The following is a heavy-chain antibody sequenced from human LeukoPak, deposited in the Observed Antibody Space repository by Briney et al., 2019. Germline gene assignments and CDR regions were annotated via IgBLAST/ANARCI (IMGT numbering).Heavy chain of an antibody. CDR3: AKGRWLSSHFDY. J-gene: IGHJ4*02. D-gene: IGHD6-19*01. V-gene: IGHV3-9*03. Sequence: GRSLRLSCAASGFTFDDYAKHWVRQAPGKGLEWVSGISWNSGSIGYADSVKGRFTISRDNAKNSLYLQMNSLRAEDMALYYCAKGRWLSSHFDYWGQGTLVTVSS. CDR1: GFTFDDYA. CDR2: ISWNSGSI.